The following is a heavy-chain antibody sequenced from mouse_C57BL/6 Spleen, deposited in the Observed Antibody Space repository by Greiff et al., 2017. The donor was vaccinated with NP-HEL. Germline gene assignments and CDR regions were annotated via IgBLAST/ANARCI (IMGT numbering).Heavy chain of an antibody. J-gene: IGHJ1*03. V-gene: IGHV1-53*01. CDR1: GYTFTSYW. CDR2: INPSNGGT. D-gene: IGHD2-3*01. Sequence: QVHVKQPGTELVKPGASVKLSCKASGYTFTSYWMHWVKQRPGQGLEWIGNINPSNGGTNYNEKFKSKATLTVDKSSSTAYMQLSSLTSEDSAVYYCARGDGYRGYFDVWGTGTTVTVSS. CDR3: ARGDGYRGYFDV.